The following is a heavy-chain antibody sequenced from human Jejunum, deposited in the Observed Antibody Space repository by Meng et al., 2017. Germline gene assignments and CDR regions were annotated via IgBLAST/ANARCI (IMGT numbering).Heavy chain of an antibody. D-gene: IGHD2-2*01. Sequence: GESLKISCAASGFIVSRSYISWVRQAPGKGLKWLSVIYSSGSPYYAASVEGRFTISRDISQDTVFLQMNSLRAEDTAVYYCARALYHNVRGYYFDSWGQGTLVTVSS. CDR1: GFIVSRSY. CDR3: ARALYHNVRGYYFDS. J-gene: IGHJ4*02. CDR2: IYSSGSP. V-gene: IGHV3-53*01.